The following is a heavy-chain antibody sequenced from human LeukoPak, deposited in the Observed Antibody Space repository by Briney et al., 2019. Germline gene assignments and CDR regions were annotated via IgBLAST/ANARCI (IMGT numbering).Heavy chain of an antibody. CDR1: GFTFSSYW. J-gene: IGHJ4*02. V-gene: IGHV3-7*03. CDR3: AKASHEDCSSTSCGYFDY. CDR2: IKQDGSEK. Sequence: GGSLRLSCAASGFTFSSYWMSWVRQAPGKGLEWVANIKQDGSEKYYVDSVKGRFTISRDNAKNSLYLQMNSLRAEDMALYYCAKASHEDCSSTSCGYFDYWGQGTLVTVSS. D-gene: IGHD2-2*01.